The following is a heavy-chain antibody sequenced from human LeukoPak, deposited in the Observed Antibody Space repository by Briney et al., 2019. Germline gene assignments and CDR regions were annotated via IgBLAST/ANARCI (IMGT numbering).Heavy chain of an antibody. D-gene: IGHD1-26*01. Sequence: GGSLRLSCAASGFTFSNYDMHWVRQATGKGLEWVSGIGTAGDTHYPGSVKGRFTISRENAKNSLYLQMNSLRAEDTAVYYCATQWELRYWGQGTLVTVSS. V-gene: IGHV3-13*04. CDR2: IGTAGDT. CDR3: ATQWELRY. J-gene: IGHJ4*02. CDR1: GFTFSNYD.